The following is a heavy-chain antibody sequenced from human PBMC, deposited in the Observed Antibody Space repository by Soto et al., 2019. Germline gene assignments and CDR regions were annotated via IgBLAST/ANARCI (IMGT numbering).Heavy chain of an antibody. J-gene: IGHJ6*03. V-gene: IGHV4-34*01. Sequence: SETLSLTCAVYGGSFSGYYWSWIRQPPGKGLEWIGEINHSGSTNYNPSLKSRVTISVDTSKNQFSLKLSSVTAADTAVYYCARGVNCSGGSCRGQTHYYYYMDVWGKGTTVTVSS. CDR3: ARGVNCSGGSCRGQTHYYYYMDV. CDR1: GGSFSGYY. D-gene: IGHD2-15*01. CDR2: INHSGST.